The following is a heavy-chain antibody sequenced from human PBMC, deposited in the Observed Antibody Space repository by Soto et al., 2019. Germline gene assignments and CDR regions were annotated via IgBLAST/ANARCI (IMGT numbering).Heavy chain of an antibody. J-gene: IGHJ6*02. CDR2: IYHSGST. Sequence: SETLSLTCAVSGGSISSSNWWSWVRQPPGKGLEWIGEIYHSGSTNYNPSLKSRVTISVDKSKNQFSLKLSSVTAADTAVYYCARDKADYDFWSGYYYYGMDVWGQGTTVTVSS. CDR3: ARDKADYDFWSGYYYYGMDV. D-gene: IGHD3-3*01. V-gene: IGHV4-4*02. CDR1: GGSISSSNW.